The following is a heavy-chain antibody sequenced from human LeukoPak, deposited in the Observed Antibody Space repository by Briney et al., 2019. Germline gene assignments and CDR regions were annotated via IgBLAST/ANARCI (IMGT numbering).Heavy chain of an antibody. J-gene: IGHJ6*03. Sequence: PGGSLRLSCVASGFTFTSYFVSWVRQAPGKGLEWVANIKQDGSEKYYVDSVKGRFTISRDNAKNSLYLQMNSLGAEDTAVYFCATYHRSSYYYIDAWGKGTTVIVSS. CDR3: ATYHRSSYYYIDA. V-gene: IGHV3-7*01. CDR2: IKQDGSEK. D-gene: IGHD6-6*01. CDR1: GFTFTSYF.